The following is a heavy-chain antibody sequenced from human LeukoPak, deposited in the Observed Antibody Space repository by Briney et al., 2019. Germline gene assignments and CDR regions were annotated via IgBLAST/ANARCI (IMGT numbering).Heavy chain of an antibody. CDR1: GGSFSGYY. J-gene: IGHJ4*02. D-gene: IGHD3-22*01. Sequence: SETLSLTCAVYGGSFSGYYWSWIRQPPEKGLEWIGEINHVGATNYNPSLKSRVTISVDTSKNQFSLKLSSVTAADTAVYYCARGYHYDSSGWWEGIDYFDYWGQGTLVTVSS. V-gene: IGHV4-34*01. CDR3: ARGYHYDSSGWWEGIDYFDY. CDR2: INHVGAT.